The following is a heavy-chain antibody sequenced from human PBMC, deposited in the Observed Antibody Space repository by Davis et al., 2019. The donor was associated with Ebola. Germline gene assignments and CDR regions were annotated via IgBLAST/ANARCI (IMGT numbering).Heavy chain of an antibody. J-gene: IGHJ4*02. CDR3: ARGSSWYRVTFDY. D-gene: IGHD6-13*01. V-gene: IGHV3-74*01. Sequence: PGGSLRLSCAASGFTFSTSWMHWVRQAPGKGLVWVSRINSDGSSTTYADSVKGRFTISRDNAKNTLYLQMNSLRAEDTAVYYCARGSSWYRVTFDYWGQGTLVTVSS. CDR1: GFTFSTSW. CDR2: INSDGSST.